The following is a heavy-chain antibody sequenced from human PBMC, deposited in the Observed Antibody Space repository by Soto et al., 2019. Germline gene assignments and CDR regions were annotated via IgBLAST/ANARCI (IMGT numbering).Heavy chain of an antibody. J-gene: IGHJ4*02. V-gene: IGHV3-23*01. Sequence: EVQLLESGGGLVQPEGSLRLSCAASGFTFSSHAMSWVRQAPGKGLEWVSAISYSGTTTYYAESVKGRFTISRDNSKNTLYLQMNSLRVEDTAIYYCAKRFTLFGEVKLSPDFHYWGQGTLVTVSS. CDR3: AKRFTLFGEVKLSPDFHY. CDR1: GFTFSSHA. D-gene: IGHD3-3*01. CDR2: ISYSGTTT.